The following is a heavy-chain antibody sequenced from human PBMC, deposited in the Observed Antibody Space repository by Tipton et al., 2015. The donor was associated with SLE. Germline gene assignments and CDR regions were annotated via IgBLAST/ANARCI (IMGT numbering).Heavy chain of an antibody. CDR2: INPNSGGT. D-gene: IGHD6-19*01. Sequence: QSGAEVKKPGASVKVSCKASGYTFTGYYMHWVRQAPGQGLEWMGWINPNSGGTNYAQKFQGRVTMTRDTSISTAYMELSRLRSDDTAVYYCARVIRGSSGWTASDYYYYYMDVWGKGTTVTVS. V-gene: IGHV1-2*02. J-gene: IGHJ6*03. CDR3: ARVIRGSSGWTASDYYYYYMDV. CDR1: GYTFTGYY.